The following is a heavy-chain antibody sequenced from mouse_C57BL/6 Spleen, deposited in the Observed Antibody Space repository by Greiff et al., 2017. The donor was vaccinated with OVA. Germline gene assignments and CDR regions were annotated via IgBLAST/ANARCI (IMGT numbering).Heavy chain of an antibody. CDR3: AREGETGTWFAY. Sequence: EVKLMESGGGLVKPGGSLKLSCAASGFTFSSYAMSWVRQTPEKRLEWVATISDGGSYTYYPDNVKGRFTISRDNAKNNLYLQMSHLKSEDTAMYYCAREGETGTWFAYWGQGTLVTVSA. D-gene: IGHD4-1*01. V-gene: IGHV5-4*01. J-gene: IGHJ3*01. CDR2: ISDGGSYT. CDR1: GFTFSSYA.